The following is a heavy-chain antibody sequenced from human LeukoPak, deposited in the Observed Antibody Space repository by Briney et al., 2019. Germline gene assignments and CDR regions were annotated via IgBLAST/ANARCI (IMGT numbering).Heavy chain of an antibody. D-gene: IGHD2-2*01. CDR2: IYPGDSDT. J-gene: IGHJ4*02. V-gene: IGHV5-51*01. Sequence: GESLKISCEGSGYSFTNYWIGWVRPTPGKGLEWMGIIYPGDSDTRYSPSYQGQVTISVDRSISTAYLQWSSLKASDTAMYFCARWRGYCHSPTCYQPFDYWGQGTLVIVSS. CDR1: GYSFTNYW. CDR3: ARWRGYCHSPTCYQPFDY.